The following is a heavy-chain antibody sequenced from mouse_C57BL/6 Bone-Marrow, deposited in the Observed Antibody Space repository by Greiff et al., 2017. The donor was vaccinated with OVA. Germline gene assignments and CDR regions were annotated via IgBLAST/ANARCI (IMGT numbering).Heavy chain of an antibody. CDR1: GYTFTNYW. D-gene: IGHD2-4*01. CDR2: IYPGGGYT. V-gene: IGHV1-63*01. J-gene: IGHJ2*01. Sequence: VQLVESGAELVRPGTSVKMSCKASGYTFTNYWIGWAKQRPGHGLEWIGDIYPGGGYTNYNEKFKGKATLTADKSSSTAYMQFSSLTSEDSAIYYCARSTMITTHYYFDYWGQGTTLTVSS. CDR3: ARSTMITTHYYFDY.